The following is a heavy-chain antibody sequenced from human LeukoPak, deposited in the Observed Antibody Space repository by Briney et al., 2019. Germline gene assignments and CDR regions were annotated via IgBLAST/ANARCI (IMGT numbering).Heavy chain of an antibody. CDR2: INWNGGST. V-gene: IGHV3-20*04. CDR1: GFTFDDYG. J-gene: IGHJ4*02. D-gene: IGHD6-19*01. CDR3: ARVYSSGLSYYFDY. Sequence: GGSLRLSCAASGFTFDDYGMSWVRQAPGKGLEWVSGINWNGGSTGYADSVKGRFTISRDNAKNSLYLQMNSLRAEDTALYYCARVYSSGLSYYFDYWGQGTLVTVPS.